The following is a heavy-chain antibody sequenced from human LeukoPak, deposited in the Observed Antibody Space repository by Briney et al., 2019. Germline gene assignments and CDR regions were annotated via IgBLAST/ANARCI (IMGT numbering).Heavy chain of an antibody. CDR1: GGSISSSSYY. CDR3: ARLSGYYDYYYYYYMDV. V-gene: IGHV4-39*01. CDR2: IYYSGST. J-gene: IGHJ6*03. Sequence: SETLSLTCTVSGGSISSSSYYWGWIRQPPGKGLEGIGSIYYSGSTYYNPSLKSRVTISVDTSKNQFSLKLSSVTAADTAVYYCARLSGYYDYYYYYYMDVWGKGTTVTVSS. D-gene: IGHD3-3*01.